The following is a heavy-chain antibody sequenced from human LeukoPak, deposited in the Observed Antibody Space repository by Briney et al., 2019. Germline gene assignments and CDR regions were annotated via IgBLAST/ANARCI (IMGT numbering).Heavy chain of an antibody. CDR2: IYTSGST. CDR1: GGSISSYY. V-gene: IGHV4-4*07. CDR3: ARVVYCSSTSCPRGDWFDP. J-gene: IGHJ5*02. Sequence: SETLSLTCTVSGGSISSYYWSWIRQPAGKGLEWIGRIYTSGSTNYSPSLKSRVTMSVDTSKNQFSLKLSSVTAADTAVYYCARVVYCSSTSCPRGDWFDPWGQGTLVTVSS. D-gene: IGHD2-2*01.